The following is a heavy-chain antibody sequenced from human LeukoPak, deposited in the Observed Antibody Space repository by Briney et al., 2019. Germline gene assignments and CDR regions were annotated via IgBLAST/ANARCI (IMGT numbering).Heavy chain of an antibody. D-gene: IGHD1-1*01. CDR1: GFTFSTSG. J-gene: IGHJ4*02. V-gene: IGHV3-21*01. CDR3: ASGIRERGFDS. Sequence: GGSLRLSCAASGFTFSTSGRNWVRQAPGRGLEWVSSISPTGGTIFYADSVRGRFTISRDSAKSSLFLQMNSLKAEDTALYFCASGIRERGFDSWGQGTLVTVSS. CDR2: ISPTGGTI.